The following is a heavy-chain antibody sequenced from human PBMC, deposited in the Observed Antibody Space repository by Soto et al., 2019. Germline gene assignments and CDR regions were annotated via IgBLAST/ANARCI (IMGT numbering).Heavy chain of an antibody. Sequence: GGSLRLSCAASGFTFSSYAMSWVRQAPGKGLEWVSAISGSGGSTYYADSVKGRFTISRDNSKNTLYLQMNSLRAEDTAVYYCAKVTRLSSSPQIVITHDAFDIWGQGTMVTVSS. CDR1: GFTFSSYA. J-gene: IGHJ3*02. CDR2: ISGSGGST. V-gene: IGHV3-23*01. D-gene: IGHD6-6*01. CDR3: AKVTRLSSSPQIVITHDAFDI.